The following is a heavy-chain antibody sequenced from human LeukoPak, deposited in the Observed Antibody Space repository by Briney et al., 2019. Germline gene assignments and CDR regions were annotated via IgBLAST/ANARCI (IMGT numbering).Heavy chain of an antibody. Sequence: GGSLRLSCAASGFTFSSYSMNWVRQAPGKGLEWVSSISSSSSYIYYADSVKGQFTISRDNAKNSLYLQMNSQRAEDTAVYYCARDDPLALWFGKLPDYFDYWGQGTLVTVSS. J-gene: IGHJ4*02. CDR3: ARDDPLALWFGKLPDYFDY. CDR2: ISSSSSYI. V-gene: IGHV3-21*01. D-gene: IGHD3-10*01. CDR1: GFTFSSYS.